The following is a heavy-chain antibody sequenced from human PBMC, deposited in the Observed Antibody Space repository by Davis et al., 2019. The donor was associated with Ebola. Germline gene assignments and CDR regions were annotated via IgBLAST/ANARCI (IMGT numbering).Heavy chain of an antibody. D-gene: IGHD2-21*02. V-gene: IGHV3-23*01. CDR1: GFTFNNYA. Sequence: GESLKISCAASGFTFNNYAMSWVRQAPGKGLEWVSSVSGGSANIYYADSVKGRFTISRDNSNNMVYLQMDILRAEDTAVYYCAKEMEVTKPYDHWGQGTLVSVSS. J-gene: IGHJ5*02. CDR2: VSGGSANI. CDR3: AKEMEVTKPYDH.